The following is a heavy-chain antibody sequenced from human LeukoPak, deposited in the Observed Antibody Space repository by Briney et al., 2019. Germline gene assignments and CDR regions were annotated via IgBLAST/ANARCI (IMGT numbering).Heavy chain of an antibody. CDR1: CGTISSYY. Sequence: SETLYLACNVSCGTISSYYWNWIPQPPGKGLEWIGYIHYSGSTKYNPSLKSRVTISVDTSRNQFSLKLSSVTAADTAVYYCARWYSSGWAFDYWGQGTLVTVSS. CDR3: ARWYSSGWAFDY. D-gene: IGHD6-19*01. J-gene: IGHJ4*02. CDR2: IHYSGST. V-gene: IGHV4-59*08.